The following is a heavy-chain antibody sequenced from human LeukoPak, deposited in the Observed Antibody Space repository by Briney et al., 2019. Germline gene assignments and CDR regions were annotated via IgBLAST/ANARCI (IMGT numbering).Heavy chain of an antibody. D-gene: IGHD1-1*01. CDR1: GFTFSTYG. CDR2: ISGGGGST. Sequence: GGSLRLSCAASGFTFSTYGMHWVRQAPGKGLEWVSAISGGGGSTYYADSVKGRFTISRDNSKNTLYLQMNSLRAEDTAVYYCAKDLGGSSKTGFDYWGQETLVTVSS. CDR3: AKDLGGSSKTGFDY. J-gene: IGHJ4*02. V-gene: IGHV3-23*01.